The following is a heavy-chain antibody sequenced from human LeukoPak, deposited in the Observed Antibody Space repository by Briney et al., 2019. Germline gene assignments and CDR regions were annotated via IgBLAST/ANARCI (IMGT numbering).Heavy chain of an antibody. Sequence: PGGSLRLSCAASGFTFSSYWMHWVRHAPGKALVWVSRMNSDGSITAYADSGKGRFTISRDNANTMLYLQMSSLRDEDTPVYYCAREGPDSSGYYSDSWGQGTLVTVSS. CDR1: GFTFSSYW. D-gene: IGHD3-22*01. CDR3: AREGPDSSGYYSDS. J-gene: IGHJ5*01. CDR2: MNSDGSIT. V-gene: IGHV3-74*01.